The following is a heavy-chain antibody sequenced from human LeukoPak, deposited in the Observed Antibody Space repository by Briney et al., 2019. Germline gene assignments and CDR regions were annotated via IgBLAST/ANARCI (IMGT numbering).Heavy chain of an antibody. V-gene: IGHV4-34*01. CDR3: ARYDLCSRTSCYGGRYYFDY. Sequence: PSETLSLTWAVYGGSFSGYYWSCIRQPPGKGLEWIGEINHSGRTNYNPSLKSRVTISVDTSKNQFSLKLSSLTAADTAVYYCARYDLCSRTSCYGGRYYFDYWGQGTLVTVSS. J-gene: IGHJ4*02. CDR1: GGSFSGYY. CDR2: INHSGRT. D-gene: IGHD2-2*01.